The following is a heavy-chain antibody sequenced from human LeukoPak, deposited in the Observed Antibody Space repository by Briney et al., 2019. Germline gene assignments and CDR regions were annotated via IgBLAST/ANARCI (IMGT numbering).Heavy chain of an antibody. CDR2: INPNSGGT. CDR1: GYTFTNYY. Sequence: ASVKVSCKAFGYTFTNYYMHWVRQAPGQGLEWMGWINPNSGGTNYAQKFQGRVTMTRDTSISTAYMELSRLRSDDTAVYYCARDRDYPGAFDIWGQGTMVTVSS. J-gene: IGHJ3*02. V-gene: IGHV1-2*02. CDR3: ARDRDYPGAFDI. D-gene: IGHD3-16*01.